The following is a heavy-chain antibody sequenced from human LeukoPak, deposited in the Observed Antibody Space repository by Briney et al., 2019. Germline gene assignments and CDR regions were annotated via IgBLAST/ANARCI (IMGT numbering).Heavy chain of an antibody. CDR2: IYYSGST. Sequence: SETLSLTCTVSGGSISSYYWSWIRQPPGKGLEWIGYIYYSGSTNYNPSLKSRVTISVDTSKNQFSLKLSSVTAADTAVYYCARTGGGATRGVWAFDIWGQGTMVTVSS. V-gene: IGHV4-59*12. CDR1: GGSISSYY. CDR3: ARTGGGATRGVWAFDI. J-gene: IGHJ3*02. D-gene: IGHD1-26*01.